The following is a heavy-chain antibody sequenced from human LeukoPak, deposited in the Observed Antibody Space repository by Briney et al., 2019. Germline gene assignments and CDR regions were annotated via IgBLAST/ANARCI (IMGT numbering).Heavy chain of an antibody. CDR3: ARDKVYYYDSSGYSYYWYFDL. V-gene: IGHV3-66*01. CDR1: GFTVSSNY. CDR2: IYSGGST. D-gene: IGHD3-22*01. J-gene: IGHJ2*01. Sequence: GGSLRLSCAASGFTVSSNYMSWVRQAPGKGLEWVSVIYSGGSTYYADSVKGRFTISRENSKNTLYLQMNSLRAEDTAVYYCARDKVYYYDSSGYSYYWYFDLWGRGTLVTVSS.